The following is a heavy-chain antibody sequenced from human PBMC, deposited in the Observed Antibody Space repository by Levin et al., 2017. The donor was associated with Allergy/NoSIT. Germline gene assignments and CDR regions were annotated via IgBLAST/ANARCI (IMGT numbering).Heavy chain of an antibody. D-gene: IGHD5/OR15-5a*01. J-gene: IGHJ2*01. V-gene: IGHV3-23*01. CDR3: VRGFKDDVYLFDL. CDR1: GFTFTNYA. CDR2: FSGSAAKT. Sequence: PGGSLRLSCAVSGFTFTNYAMSWVRQAPGKGLEWVSAFSGSAAKTNYADSVKGRFTISRDDSKTTLYLQMKSLRADDTALYYCVRGFKDDVYLFDLWGRGTLVTVSS.